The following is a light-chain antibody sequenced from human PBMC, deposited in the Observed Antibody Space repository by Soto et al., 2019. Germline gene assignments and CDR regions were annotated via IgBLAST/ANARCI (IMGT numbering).Light chain of an antibody. J-gene: IGLJ1*01. CDR2: EGS. V-gene: IGLV2-23*01. Sequence: QSVLPQPASVSGSSGQSITISCTGTSSDVGSYSLVSWYQQHPGKAPKLMIYEGSKRPSGVSNRFSGSKSGNTASLTISGLQAEDEADYYCCSYAGSSVFGTGTKVTVL. CDR3: CSYAGSSV. CDR1: SSDVGSYSL.